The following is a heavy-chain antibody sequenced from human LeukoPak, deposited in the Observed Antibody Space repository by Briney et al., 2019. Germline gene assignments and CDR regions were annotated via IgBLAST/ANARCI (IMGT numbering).Heavy chain of an antibody. V-gene: IGHV3-53*01. CDR1: GFTVSSNY. J-gene: IGHJ6*03. CDR3: ARAPDYRYYYYMDV. CDR2: IYSGGST. D-gene: IGHD4-11*01. Sequence: GGSLRLSCAASGFTVSSNYMSWVRQAPGKGLEWVSVIYSGGSTYYADSVKGRFTISRDNSKNTLYLQMNSLRAEDTAVYYCARAPDYRYYYYMDVWGKGTTVTVSS.